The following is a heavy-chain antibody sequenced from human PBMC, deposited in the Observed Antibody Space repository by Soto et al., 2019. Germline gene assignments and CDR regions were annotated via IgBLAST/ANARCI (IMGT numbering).Heavy chain of an antibody. Sequence: QVQLQESGPGLVKPSETLSLTCTVSGGSVSSESYYWSWIRQTPGKGLVWIGYIYYPGSTNYNTSLKGRVTMSVDTSRDQVSLRLRSVTRADTAVYYCARDQYDFRSGSYYYAMEVWGQGTKVTVSS. CDR2: IYYPGST. CDR1: GGSVSSESYY. CDR3: ARDQYDFRSGSYYYAMEV. V-gene: IGHV4-61*01. D-gene: IGHD3-3*01. J-gene: IGHJ6*02.